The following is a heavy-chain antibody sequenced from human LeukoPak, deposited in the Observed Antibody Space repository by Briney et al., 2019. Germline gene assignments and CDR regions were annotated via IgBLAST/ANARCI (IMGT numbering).Heavy chain of an antibody. D-gene: IGHD6-13*01. CDR3: ARDSIAAAGLSFDL. J-gene: IGHJ3*01. CDR1: GYTFTDYY. V-gene: IGHV1-2*02. Sequence: ASVKVSCKASGYTFTDYYMHWARQAPGQGLEWMGWIYPNSGGTNYAQKFQGRVTMTRDTSISTAYMELSRLRSDDTAVYYCARDSIAAAGLSFDLWGQGTLVTVSS. CDR2: IYPNSGGT.